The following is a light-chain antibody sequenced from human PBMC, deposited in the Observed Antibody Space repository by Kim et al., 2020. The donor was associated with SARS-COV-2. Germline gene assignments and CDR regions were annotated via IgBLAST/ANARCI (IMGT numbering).Light chain of an antibody. Sequence: SYELTQPPSVSVSPGQTASITCSGDKLGDKYACWYQQKPGQSPVLVIYQDSKRPSGIPERFSGSNSGNTATLTISGTQAMDEADYYCQVWDSSTVVVFGGGTKLTV. CDR1: KLGDKY. V-gene: IGLV3-1*01. J-gene: IGLJ2*01. CDR3: QVWDSSTVVV. CDR2: QDS.